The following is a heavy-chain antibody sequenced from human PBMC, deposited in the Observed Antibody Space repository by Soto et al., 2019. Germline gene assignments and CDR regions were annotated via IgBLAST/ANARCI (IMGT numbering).Heavy chain of an antibody. D-gene: IGHD6-19*01. CDR3: ARDHQYSSGWYSSGWFDP. CDR2: ISGSGGST. CDR1: GFTFSSYA. J-gene: IGHJ5*02. V-gene: IGHV3-23*01. Sequence: EVQLLESGGGLVQPGGSLRLSCAASGFTFSSYAMSWVRQAPGKGLEWVSAISGSGGSTYYADSVKGRFTISRDNSKNTLYLQMNSLRAEDTAVYYCARDHQYSSGWYSSGWFDPWGQGTLVTVSS.